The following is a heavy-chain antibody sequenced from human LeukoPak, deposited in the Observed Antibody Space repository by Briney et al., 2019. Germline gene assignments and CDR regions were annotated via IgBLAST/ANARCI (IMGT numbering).Heavy chain of an antibody. D-gene: IGHD3-10*01. V-gene: IGHV3-30-3*01. Sequence: GGSLRLSCAASGFSFSSYAMHWVRQAPGKGLEWVAVISYDGSNKYYADSVKGRFTISRGNSKNTLYLQMNSLRAEDTAVYYCARERGSGSYYSVHDAFDIWGQGTMVTVSS. CDR2: ISYDGSNK. CDR1: GFSFSSYA. CDR3: ARERGSGSYYSVHDAFDI. J-gene: IGHJ3*02.